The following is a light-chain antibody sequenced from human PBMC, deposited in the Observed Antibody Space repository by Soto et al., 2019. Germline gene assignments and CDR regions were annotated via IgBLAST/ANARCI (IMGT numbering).Light chain of an antibody. CDR2: EVS. CDR3: TSYPSRSTRG. V-gene: IGLV2-14*01. J-gene: IGLJ1*01. CDR1: SSDVGGYNY. Sequence: QSVLTHPASVSGSPGQAITISCTGTSSDVGGYNYVSWYQQHPGKAPKLMIYEVSNRPSGISNRFSGSKSGNTASLTISGLQAEDEAAYYCTSYPSRSTRGFGTGTKVTVL.